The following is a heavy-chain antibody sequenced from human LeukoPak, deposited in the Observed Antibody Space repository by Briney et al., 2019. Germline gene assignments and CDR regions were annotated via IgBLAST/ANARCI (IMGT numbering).Heavy chain of an antibody. D-gene: IGHD6-25*01. Sequence: GGSLRLSCAASGFTFSSYWMNWVRQAPGKGLEWVANIKQDGSEKYYVDSVKGRFTISRDNAKNSLYLQMNSLRAEDTALYYCAREAAAGNWFDPWGQGTLVTVSS. CDR1: GFTFSSYW. V-gene: IGHV3-7*03. CDR2: IKQDGSEK. CDR3: AREAAAGNWFDP. J-gene: IGHJ5*02.